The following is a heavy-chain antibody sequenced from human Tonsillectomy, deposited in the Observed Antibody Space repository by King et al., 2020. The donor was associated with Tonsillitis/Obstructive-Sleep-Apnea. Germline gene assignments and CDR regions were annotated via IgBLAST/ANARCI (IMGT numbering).Heavy chain of an antibody. CDR3: ARDMVLEAGGDAFDI. CDR1: GGSISSYY. J-gene: IGHJ3*02. V-gene: IGHV4-59*01. D-gene: IGHD2-8*01. CDR2: IYDSGST. Sequence: QLQESGPGRVKPSETLSLTCTVSGGSISSYYWSWIRQPPGKGLGWIGYIYDSGSTNYNPSLKSRVTISVDTSKNQFSLKLSSVTAADTAVYYCARDMVLEAGGDAFDIWGQGTMVTVSS.